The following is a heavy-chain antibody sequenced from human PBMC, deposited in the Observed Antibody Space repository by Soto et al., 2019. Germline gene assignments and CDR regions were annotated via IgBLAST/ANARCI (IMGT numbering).Heavy chain of an antibody. CDR3: ARLLDCWGELHYFDS. CDR2: IYPGDSET. J-gene: IGHJ4*02. D-gene: IGHD1-7*01. CDR1: GYIFTSNW. Sequence: GESLKISCQASGYIFTSNWIGWVRQMPGKGLEWMGIIYPGDSETRYGPSFQGRVTISADRSLNTAYLQWTSLKVSDTAMYYCARLLDCWGELHYFDSWGQGTMVTVSS. V-gene: IGHV5-51*01.